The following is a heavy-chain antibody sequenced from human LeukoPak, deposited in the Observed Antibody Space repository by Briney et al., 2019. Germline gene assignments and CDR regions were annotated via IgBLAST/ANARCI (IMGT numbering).Heavy chain of an antibody. CDR2: ISVDKGDT. J-gene: IGHJ4*02. CDR3: ARGAGYDYVWKSYRYYDF. D-gene: IGHD3-16*02. CDR1: GYTFTDYG. V-gene: IGHV1-18*01. Sequence: ASVKVSCKASGYTFTDYGVGGGRQAPGEGLEWMGWISVDKGDTHYAQNFRGGVTITTDTSTSTVYMELRSLRSDDTAVYYCARGAGYDYVWKSYRYYDFWGQGTLVTVSS.